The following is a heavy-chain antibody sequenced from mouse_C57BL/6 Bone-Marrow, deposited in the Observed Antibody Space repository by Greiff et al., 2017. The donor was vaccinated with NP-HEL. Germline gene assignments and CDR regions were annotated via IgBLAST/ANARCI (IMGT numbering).Heavy chain of an antibody. J-gene: IGHJ4*01. CDR1: GFTFSDYG. V-gene: IGHV5-17*01. CDR2: ISSGSSTI. Sequence: EVQRVESGGGLVKPGGSLKLSCAASGFTFSDYGMHWVRQAPEKGLEWVAYISSGSSTIYYADTVKGRFTISRDNAKTTLFLQMTSLRSEDTAMYYCATMVFYYAMDYWGQGTSVTVSS. D-gene: IGHD2-3*01. CDR3: ATMVFYYAMDY.